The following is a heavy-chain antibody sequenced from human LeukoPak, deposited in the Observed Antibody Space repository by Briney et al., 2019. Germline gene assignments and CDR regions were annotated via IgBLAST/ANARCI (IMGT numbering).Heavy chain of an antibody. J-gene: IGHJ4*02. CDR3: ARDQGGFWLTTTLFDY. Sequence: GGSLRLSCAASGFTFSSYGIHWVRQAPGKGLEWVAVISYDGSNKYYADSVKGRFTISRDNSKNTLYLQMNSLRAEDTAVYYCARDQGGFWLTTTLFDYWGQGTLVTVSS. D-gene: IGHD3-9*01. V-gene: IGHV3-30*03. CDR2: ISYDGSNK. CDR1: GFTFSSYG.